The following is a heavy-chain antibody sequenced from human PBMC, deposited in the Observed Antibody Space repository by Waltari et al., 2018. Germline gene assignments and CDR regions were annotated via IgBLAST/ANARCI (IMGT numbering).Heavy chain of an antibody. V-gene: IGHV3-15*01. D-gene: IGHD1-1*01. CDR3: TTRTWTEMFDI. CDR2: IKSRADGGTA. CDR1: GFIFSDAW. J-gene: IGHJ3*02. Sequence: EVQLVESGGGFIKPGGSLRLPCAASGFIFSDAWMSWVRQAPGKGPEWIGRIKSRADGGTADYAAPVKGRFTISRDDSKNTLYLQMNSLKTEDAAVYYCTTRTWTEMFDIWGQGTMVTVSS.